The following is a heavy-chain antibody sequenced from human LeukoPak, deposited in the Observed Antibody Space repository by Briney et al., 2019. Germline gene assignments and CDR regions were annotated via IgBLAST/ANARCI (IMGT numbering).Heavy chain of an antibody. CDR2: ISSSSDYI. CDR1: GFTFSSYN. D-gene: IGHD3-16*01. J-gene: IGHJ4*02. CDR3: ASGGTYVLDY. Sequence: GGALRLSCAASGFTFSSYNMNWVRQAPGKGLEWVSFISSSSDYICYADSLKGRFTISRDNAKNSVYLQMNSLRADDTAVYYCASGGTYVLDYWGQGTLVTVSA. V-gene: IGHV3-21*01.